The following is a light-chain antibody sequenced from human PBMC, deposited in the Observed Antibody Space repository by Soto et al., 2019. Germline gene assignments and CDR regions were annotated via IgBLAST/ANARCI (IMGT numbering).Light chain of an antibody. J-gene: IGKJ4*01. Sequence: AIQMTQSPSSLSASVGDRVTITFRASQGIRSELGWYQQKPGKAPNLLIYDASSLQSGVPSRFSGSGSGTDFTLTISSLQPEDFATYYCQQVNSFPLTFGGGTKVDI. CDR2: DAS. CDR3: QQVNSFPLT. CDR1: QGIRSE. V-gene: IGKV1-6*01.